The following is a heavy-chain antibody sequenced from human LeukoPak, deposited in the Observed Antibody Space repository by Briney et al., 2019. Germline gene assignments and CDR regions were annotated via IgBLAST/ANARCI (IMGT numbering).Heavy chain of an antibody. CDR1: AFTFTNYN. Sequence: GGSLRLSCAASAFTFTNYNMIWVRQAPGKGLEWASSISSSSTYIYYADSVKGRFTISRDDAKHSLFLQMNSLRAEDTAVYYCGTADLTGYYGGDYWGQGTLVTVSS. J-gene: IGHJ4*02. D-gene: IGHD3-9*01. V-gene: IGHV3-21*01. CDR3: GTADLTGYYGGDY. CDR2: ISSSSTYI.